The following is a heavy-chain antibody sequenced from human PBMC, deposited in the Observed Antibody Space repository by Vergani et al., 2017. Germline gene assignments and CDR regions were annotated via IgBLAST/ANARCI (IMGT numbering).Heavy chain of an antibody. CDR3: ARGSCLGGSCYKPLFDD. CDR2: IHTSGST. D-gene: IGHD2-15*01. Sequence: QVQLQESGPGLVKPSQTLSLTCTVSGGSINSHNYYWSWIRQPAGKGLEWIGRIHTSGSTNYNPSLKSRVTMSEDTSNNQFSLNLTSVTAADTAVYFCARGSCLGGSCYKPLFDDWGQGILVTVSS. CDR1: GGSINSHNYY. J-gene: IGHJ4*02. V-gene: IGHV4-61*02.